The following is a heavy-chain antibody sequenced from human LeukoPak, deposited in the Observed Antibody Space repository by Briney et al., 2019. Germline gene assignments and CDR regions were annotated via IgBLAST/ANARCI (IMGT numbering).Heavy chain of an antibody. V-gene: IGHV4-61*02. D-gene: IGHD5-18*01. CDR2: IYTSGSS. CDR3: AREGRGSSYGWAFDI. CDR1: GGSISSGSYY. J-gene: IGHJ3*02. Sequence: PSQTLSLTCTVSGGSISSGSYYWSWIRQPAGKGLEWIGRIYTSGSSNYNPSLKSRVTISVDTSKNQFSLKLSSVTAADTALYYCAREGRGSSYGWAFDIWGQGTMFTVSS.